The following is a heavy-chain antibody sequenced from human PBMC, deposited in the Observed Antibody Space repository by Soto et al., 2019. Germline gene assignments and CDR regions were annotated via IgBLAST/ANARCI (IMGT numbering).Heavy chain of an antibody. CDR2: INHSGST. V-gene: IGHV4-34*01. D-gene: IGHD2-15*01. CDR1: GGSFSGYY. Sequence: SETLSLTCAVYGGSFSGYYWSWIRQPPGKGLEWIGEINHSGSTNYNPSLKSRVTISVDTSKNQFSLKLSSVTAADTAVYYCARFAQDIVVVVATRGFDPWGQGTLVTSP. CDR3: ARFAQDIVVVVATRGFDP. J-gene: IGHJ5*02.